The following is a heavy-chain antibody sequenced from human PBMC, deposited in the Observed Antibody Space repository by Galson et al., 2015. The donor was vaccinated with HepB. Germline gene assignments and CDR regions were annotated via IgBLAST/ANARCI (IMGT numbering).Heavy chain of an antibody. CDR1: GGTFTSSG. D-gene: IGHD5-12*01. J-gene: IGHJ4*02. CDR3: ARVAAYRGSWYIHDH. CDR2: IVPMIGRT. Sequence: SVKVSCKASGGTFTSSGINWVRQAPGQGLEWVGGIVPMIGRTIYAQKLQDRVTITADESTTAVYMDLSSLTSEDTAIYYCARVAAYRGSWYIHDHWGQGTLVTVSS. V-gene: IGHV1-69*13.